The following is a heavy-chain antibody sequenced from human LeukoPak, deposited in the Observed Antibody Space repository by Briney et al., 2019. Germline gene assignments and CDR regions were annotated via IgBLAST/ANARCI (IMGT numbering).Heavy chain of an antibody. CDR3: ARVGYYYHY. CDR1: GFTFSSYW. D-gene: IGHD3-22*01. Sequence: GGSMRLSCAASGFTFSSYWMSWVRQAPGKGLEWVATIKQDGSEKDFVDSVKGRFTISRDNAKNSLYLQMNSLRAEDTALYYCARVGYYYHYWGQGTLVTVSS. CDR2: IKQDGSEK. J-gene: IGHJ4*02. V-gene: IGHV3-7*01.